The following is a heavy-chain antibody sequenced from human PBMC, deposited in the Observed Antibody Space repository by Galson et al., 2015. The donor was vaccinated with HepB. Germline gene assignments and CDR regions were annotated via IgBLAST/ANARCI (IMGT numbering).Heavy chain of an antibody. CDR2: ISAYNGNT. Sequence: SCKASGYTFTSYGISWVRQAPGQGLEWMGWISAYNGNTNYAQKLQGRVTMTTDTSTSTAYMELRSLRSDDTAVYYCARVTYGSGSYYWYFDLWGRGTLVTVSS. CDR1: GYTFTSYG. J-gene: IGHJ2*01. D-gene: IGHD3-10*01. CDR3: ARVTYGSGSYYWYFDL. V-gene: IGHV1-18*01.